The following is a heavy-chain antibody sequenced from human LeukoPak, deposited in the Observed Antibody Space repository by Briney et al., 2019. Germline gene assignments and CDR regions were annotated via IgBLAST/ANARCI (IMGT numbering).Heavy chain of an antibody. CDR2: ISAYNGNT. D-gene: IGHD3-10*01. Sequence: GASVKVSCKASGYTFTSYGISWVRQAPGQGLEWMGWISAYNGNTNYAQKLQGRVTMTTDTSTSTAYMELRSLRSDDTAVYYCARVFSPYGSGSYSDWGQGTLVTVSS. CDR3: ARVFSPYGSGSYSD. V-gene: IGHV1-18*04. CDR1: GYTFTSYG. J-gene: IGHJ4*02.